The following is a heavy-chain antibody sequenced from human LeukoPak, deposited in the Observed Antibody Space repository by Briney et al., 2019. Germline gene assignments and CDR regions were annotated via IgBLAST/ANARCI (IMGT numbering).Heavy chain of an antibody. D-gene: IGHD7-27*01. V-gene: IGHV1-2*06. J-gene: IGHJ3*02. CDR1: GYTFIGYY. Sequence: ASVKVSCKASGYTFIGYYIHWVRQAPGQGLEWMGRINPNSGDTNYAQSFQGRVTMTRDTSISTAYMELSRLRSDDKAVYYCALTWGYYAFDIWGQGTMVTVSS. CDR3: ALTWGYYAFDI. CDR2: INPNSGDT.